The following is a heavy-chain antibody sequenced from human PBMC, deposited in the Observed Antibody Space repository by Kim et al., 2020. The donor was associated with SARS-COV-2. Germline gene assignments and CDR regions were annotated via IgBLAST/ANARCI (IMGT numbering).Heavy chain of an antibody. Sequence: NPSLRSRFTISVDPSTNQFSLKLSSVTAADTAVYYCARDRDWDKGYFDYWGQGTLVTVSS. D-gene: IGHD3-9*01. V-gene: IGHV4-31*02. J-gene: IGHJ4*02. CDR3: ARDRDWDKGYFDY.